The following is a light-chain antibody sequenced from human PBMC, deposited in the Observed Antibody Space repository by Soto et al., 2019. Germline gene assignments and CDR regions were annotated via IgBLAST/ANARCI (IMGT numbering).Light chain of an antibody. Sequence: DIQMTQSPSSLSASVGDRVTITCQAGQDVSVSLNWYQQKPGKAPKLLISDASNVETGVPSRFSGSGSRTDFTLTISNLQPEDVATYYYQQYDNLPTFGPGTKVEI. CDR2: DAS. J-gene: IGKJ3*01. CDR1: QDVSVS. CDR3: QQYDNLPT. V-gene: IGKV1-33*01.